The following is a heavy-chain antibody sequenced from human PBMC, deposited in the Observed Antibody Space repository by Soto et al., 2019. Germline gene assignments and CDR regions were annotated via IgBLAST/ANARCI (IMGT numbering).Heavy chain of an antibody. D-gene: IGHD6-19*01. J-gene: IGHJ4*02. V-gene: IGHV3-15*01. Sequence: GGSLRLSCAASGFRFSNEWMSWVRQAPGKGLEWVGRIKSKADGGTTDYAAPVKGRFTISRDDSKNTLYLQMSSLKIEDTAVYFCTTIIAVPGTDYWGQGTLVTVSS. CDR1: GFRFSNEW. CDR3: TTIIAVPGTDY. CDR2: IKSKADGGTT.